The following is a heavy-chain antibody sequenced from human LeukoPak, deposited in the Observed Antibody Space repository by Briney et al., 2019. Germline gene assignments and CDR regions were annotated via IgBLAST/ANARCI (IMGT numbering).Heavy chain of an antibody. Sequence: GASVKVSCKVSGYTLTELSIHWVRQPPGKGLEWMGGFASGDGETFFAQMFQDRLTMTEDTSTDIAYMELSSLRSEDSAVYYCSTDSGLFGTIPPIWGQGTMVTVSS. J-gene: IGHJ3*02. CDR2: FASGDGET. D-gene: IGHD1-7*01. CDR1: GYTLTELS. CDR3: STDSGLFGTIPPI. V-gene: IGHV1-24*01.